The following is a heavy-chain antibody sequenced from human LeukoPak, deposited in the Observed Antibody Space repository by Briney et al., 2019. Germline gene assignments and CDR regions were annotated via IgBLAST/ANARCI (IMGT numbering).Heavy chain of an antibody. CDR1: GFTFDDYG. CDR3: ARDPMGYCGGDCSHFDY. Sequence: GGSLRLSCAASGFTFDDYGMSWVRQAPGKGLEWVSGINWNGGSTGYADSVKGRFTISRDNAKSSLYLQMNSLRAEDTAVYYCARDPMGYCGGDCSHFDYWGQGTLVTVSS. V-gene: IGHV3-20*04. J-gene: IGHJ4*02. CDR2: INWNGGST. D-gene: IGHD2-21*02.